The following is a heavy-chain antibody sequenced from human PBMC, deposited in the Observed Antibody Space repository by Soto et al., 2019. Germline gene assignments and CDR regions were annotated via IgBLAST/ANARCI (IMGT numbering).Heavy chain of an antibody. D-gene: IGHD3-16*01. CDR2: ISATGGGT. Sequence: GGSLRLSCAASGFKFSSYAMSWVRQAPGKGLEWVSLISATGGGTYYADSVKGRFTISRDNSDNTLYLQVHSLRAEDTAAYYCAKDRRAGGNSAFYFDFWGQGAQVTVSS. CDR3: AKDRRAGGNSAFYFDF. V-gene: IGHV3-23*01. CDR1: GFKFSSYA. J-gene: IGHJ5*01.